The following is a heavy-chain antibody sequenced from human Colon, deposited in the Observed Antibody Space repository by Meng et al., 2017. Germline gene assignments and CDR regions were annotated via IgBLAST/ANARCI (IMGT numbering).Heavy chain of an antibody. V-gene: IGHV1-3*01. D-gene: IGHD4-23*01. Sequence: QVPVWQSGAGVKEPWASVKVSCKPSGYPFSHYALHWVRQAPGQRLEWMGWINPGNGDTKSSHKFQGRLTITRDTSASTAYMELSSLRSEDTAVYYCAKDQDFGGTPDSWGQGTLVTVSS. CDR2: INPGNGDT. CDR3: AKDQDFGGTPDS. CDR1: GYPFSHYA. J-gene: IGHJ4*02.